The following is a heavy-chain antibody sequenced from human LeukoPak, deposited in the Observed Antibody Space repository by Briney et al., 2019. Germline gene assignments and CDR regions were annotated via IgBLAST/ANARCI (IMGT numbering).Heavy chain of an antibody. Sequence: QPGGSLRLSCAASGFTFSSYEMNWVRQAPGKGLEWVSGVSGSGGSTYYADSVKGRFTISRDNSKNTLYLQMNSLRAEDTAVYYCAKGNLRGYSYGFDAFDIWGQGTMVTVSS. CDR2: VSGSGGST. V-gene: IGHV3-23*01. D-gene: IGHD5-18*01. CDR1: GFTFSSYE. CDR3: AKGNLRGYSYGFDAFDI. J-gene: IGHJ3*02.